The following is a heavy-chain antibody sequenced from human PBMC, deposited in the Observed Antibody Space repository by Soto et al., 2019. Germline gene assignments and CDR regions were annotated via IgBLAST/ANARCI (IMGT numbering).Heavy chain of an antibody. CDR2: INPNGGVT. Sequence: QVQLVQSGAEVRKPGASVTVSCRSSGDSFNDYYIHWVRQAPGQGFEWMGWINPNGGVTKYAQKFQGWVSMTRDTYIRTVYMQLSRLRSDDTAVYYCARESGGATATLDYYYFAMDVWGTGTTVTVSS. J-gene: IGHJ6*04. D-gene: IGHD5-12*01. CDR3: ARESGGATATLDYYYFAMDV. CDR1: GDSFNDYY. V-gene: IGHV1-2*04.